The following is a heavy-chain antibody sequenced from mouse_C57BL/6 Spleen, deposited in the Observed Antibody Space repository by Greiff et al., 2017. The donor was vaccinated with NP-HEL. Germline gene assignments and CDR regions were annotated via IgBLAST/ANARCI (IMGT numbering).Heavy chain of an antibody. D-gene: IGHD1-1*01. CDR2: ISDGGSYT. Sequence: EVKLMESGGGLVKPGGSLKLSCAASGFTFSSYAMSWVRQTPEKRLEWVATISDGGSYTYYPDNVKGRFTISRDNAKNNLYLQMSHLKSEDTAMYYCARGIYYYGSSLYYFDYWGQGTTLTVSS. V-gene: IGHV5-4*03. CDR1: GFTFSSYA. CDR3: ARGIYYYGSSLYYFDY. J-gene: IGHJ2*01.